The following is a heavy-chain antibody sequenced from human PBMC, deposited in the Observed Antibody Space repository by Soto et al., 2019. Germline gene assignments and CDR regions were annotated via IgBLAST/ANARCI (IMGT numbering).Heavy chain of an antibody. CDR1: GFTFSGSA. D-gene: IGHD3-9*01. CDR2: IRSKANSYAT. Sequence: GGSLRLSCAASGFTFSGSAMHWVRQASGKGLEWVGRIRSKANSYATAYAASVKGRFTISRDDSKNTAYLQMNSLKTEDTAVYYCTRPGDGRLTDILTGYSDYWGQGTLVTVSS. V-gene: IGHV3-73*01. J-gene: IGHJ4*02. CDR3: TRPGDGRLTDILTGYSDY.